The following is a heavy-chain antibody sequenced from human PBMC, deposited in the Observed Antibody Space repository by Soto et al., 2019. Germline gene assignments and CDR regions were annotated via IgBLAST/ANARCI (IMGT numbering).Heavy chain of an antibody. V-gene: IGHV4-39*01. CDR3: AHSGGEPMVRGVKSGYYFDY. Sequence: SETLSLTCTVSGGSISSSSYYWGWIRQPPGKGLEWIGSIYYSGSTYYNPSLKSRVTISVDTSKNQFSLKLSSVTAADTAVYYCAHSGGEPMVRGVKSGYYFDYWGQGTLVTVSS. CDR2: IYYSGST. D-gene: IGHD3-10*01. J-gene: IGHJ4*02. CDR1: GGSISSSSYY.